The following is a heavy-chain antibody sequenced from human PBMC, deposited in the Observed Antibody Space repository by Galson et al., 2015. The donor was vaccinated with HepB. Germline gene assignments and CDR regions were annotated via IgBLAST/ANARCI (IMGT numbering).Heavy chain of an antibody. CDR1: GGSISSGDYY. Sequence: TLSLTCTVPGGSISSGDYYWSCIRQPPGKGLEWIGYIYYSGSTYYNPSLNSRVTISVDTSKNQFSLKLSSVTAADTAVYYCARGGGWVWGAFDIWAKGQWSPSLQ. J-gene: IGHJ3*02. D-gene: IGHD3-16*01. CDR2: IYYSGST. CDR3: ARGGGWVWGAFDI. V-gene: IGHV4-30-4*01.